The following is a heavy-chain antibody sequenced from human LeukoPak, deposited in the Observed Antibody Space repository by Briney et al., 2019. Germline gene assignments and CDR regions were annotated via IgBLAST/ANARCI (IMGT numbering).Heavy chain of an antibody. Sequence: PSETLSLTCTVSGGSIRSYYWSWIRQPPGKGLEWIGYVYYSGRTNYNPSLESRVTISVDTSKNQFSLKLTSVTAADTAMYYCARRGGNPLGAFDIWGQGTMVTVSS. CDR2: VYYSGRT. J-gene: IGHJ3*02. D-gene: IGHD4-23*01. CDR3: ARRGGNPLGAFDI. V-gene: IGHV4-59*01. CDR1: GGSIRSYY.